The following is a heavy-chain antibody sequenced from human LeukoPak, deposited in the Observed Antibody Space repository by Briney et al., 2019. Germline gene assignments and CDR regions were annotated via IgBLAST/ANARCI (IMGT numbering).Heavy chain of an antibody. CDR2: IYYSGST. J-gene: IGHJ3*02. D-gene: IGHD2-21*01. V-gene: IGHV4-59*01. CDR3: ARAGEVSQGRAFDI. Sequence: SETLSLTCTVSGGSISTYYWSWIRQPPGKGLEWIGYIYYSGSTNYNPSLKSRVTISLDTSKNQFSLKLSSVTAADAAVYYCARAGEVSQGRAFDIWGQGTMVTVSS. CDR1: GGSISTYY.